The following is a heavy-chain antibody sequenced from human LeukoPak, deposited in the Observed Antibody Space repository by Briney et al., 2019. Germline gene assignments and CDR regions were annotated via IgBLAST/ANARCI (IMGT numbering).Heavy chain of an antibody. CDR2: IYYSGST. D-gene: IGHD6-13*01. V-gene: IGHV4-30-4*01. J-gene: IGHJ5*02. CDR1: GDSNSSDDYY. Sequence: PSQTLALTCTVSGDSNSSDDYYLSWIRQPPEKGLEWIGYIYYSGSTYYNPSLKSRVTISVDTSKNQFALKLSSVTAADTAVYYCARMNSSSRGWFDPWGQGTLVTVSS. CDR3: ARMNSSSRGWFDP.